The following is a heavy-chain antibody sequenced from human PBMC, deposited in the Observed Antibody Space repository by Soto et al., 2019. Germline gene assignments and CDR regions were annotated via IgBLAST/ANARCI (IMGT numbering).Heavy chain of an antibody. J-gene: IGHJ6*02. V-gene: IGHV4-59*08. D-gene: IGHD3-9*01. CDR3: ARHSPPMYDILTGTTLDPYYGMDV. CDR1: GGSISSYY. CDR2: IYYRGNT. Sequence: SETLSLTCTVSGGSISSYYWNWIRQPPGKGLEWIGYIYYRGNTNYNPSLKSRVTISVDTSKNQFSLKLSSVTAADTAVYYCARHSPPMYDILTGTTLDPYYGMDVWGQGTTVTGSS.